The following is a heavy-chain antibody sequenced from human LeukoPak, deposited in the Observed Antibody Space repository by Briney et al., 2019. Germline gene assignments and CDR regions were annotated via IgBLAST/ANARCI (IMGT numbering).Heavy chain of an antibody. V-gene: IGHV3-23*01. CDR2: ISGSDGST. CDR1: GFTFSSYA. Sequence: GGSLRLSCAASGFTFSSYAMSWVRQAPGKGLEWVSVISGSDGSTYYADSVKGRFTISRDNSKNTLYLQMNSLRAEDTAVYYCARVGGYCSGGSCYHRDYWGQGTLVTVSS. D-gene: IGHD2-15*01. J-gene: IGHJ4*02. CDR3: ARVGGYCSGGSCYHRDY.